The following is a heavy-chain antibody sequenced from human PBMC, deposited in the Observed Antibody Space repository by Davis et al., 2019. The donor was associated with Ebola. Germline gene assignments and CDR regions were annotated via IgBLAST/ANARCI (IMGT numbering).Heavy chain of an antibody. CDR3: ARDSVLRVAATPSDY. Sequence: GESLKISCAASGFTFSSYWMSWVRQAPGKGLEWVANIKQDGSEKYYMDSVTGRFTISRDNAKNSLYLQMNSLRVEDTAVYYCARDSVLRVAATPSDYWGQGTLVTVSS. J-gene: IGHJ4*02. D-gene: IGHD6-19*01. CDR1: GFTFSSYW. CDR2: IKQDGSEK. V-gene: IGHV3-7*03.